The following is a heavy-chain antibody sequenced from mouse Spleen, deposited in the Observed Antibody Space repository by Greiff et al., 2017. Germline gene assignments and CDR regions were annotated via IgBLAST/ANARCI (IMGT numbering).Heavy chain of an antibody. CDR1: GYAFSSSW. CDR3: ARDGNYEGYAMDY. CDR2: IYPGDGDT. D-gene: IGHD2-1*01. V-gene: IGHV1-82*01. Sequence: VQLQQSGPELVKPGASVKISCKASGYAFSSSWMNWVKQRPGKGLEWIGRIYPGDGDTNYNGKFKGKATLTADKSSSTAYMQLSSLTSEDSAVYFCARDGNYEGYAMDYWGQGTSVTVSS. J-gene: IGHJ4*01.